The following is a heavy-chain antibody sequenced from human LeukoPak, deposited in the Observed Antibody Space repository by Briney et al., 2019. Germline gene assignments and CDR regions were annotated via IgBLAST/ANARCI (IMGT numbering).Heavy chain of an antibody. J-gene: IGHJ5*02. CDR1: GFTFTNYA. V-gene: IGHV3-23*01. Sequence: GGSLRLSCAASGFTFTNYAMSWVRQAPGKGLEWVSLISGRGDATKYADSVKGRFTISRDNSKNTLYLQMNSLRAEDTAVYYCAGRSIAAAGWFDPWGQGTLVTVSS. CDR3: AGRSIAAAGWFDP. D-gene: IGHD6-13*01. CDR2: ISGRGDAT.